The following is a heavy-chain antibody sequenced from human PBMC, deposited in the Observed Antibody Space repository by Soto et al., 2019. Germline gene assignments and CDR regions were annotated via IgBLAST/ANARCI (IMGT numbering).Heavy chain of an antibody. D-gene: IGHD5-18*01. J-gene: IGHJ4*02. Sequence: VSCKASGGTFSSYAISWVRQAPGQGLEWMGGIIPIFGTANYAQKFQGRVTITADKSTSTAYMELSSLRSEDAAVYYCAPGEGYSYGYGHGWGQGTLVTVSS. CDR2: IIPIFGTA. CDR1: GGTFSSYA. CDR3: APGEGYSYGYGHG. V-gene: IGHV1-69*06.